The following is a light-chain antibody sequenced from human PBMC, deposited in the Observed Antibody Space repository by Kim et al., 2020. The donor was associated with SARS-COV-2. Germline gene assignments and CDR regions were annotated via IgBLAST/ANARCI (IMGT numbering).Light chain of an antibody. CDR1: SLCSYY. CDR2: GHN. Sequence: GQPVMIPSQGASLCSYYAAWYRQKPGQAPVLVIYGHNILPSWIPDRFSGSNSGTTASLTITGAQAEDEADYSCYSRDNSGDHWVFGGGTQLTVL. CDR3: YSRDNSGDHWV. V-gene: IGLV3-19*01. J-gene: IGLJ3*02.